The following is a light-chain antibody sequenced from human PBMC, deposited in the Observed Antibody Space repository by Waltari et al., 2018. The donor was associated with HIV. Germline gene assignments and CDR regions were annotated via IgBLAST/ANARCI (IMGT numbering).Light chain of an antibody. CDR3: ATWDDNQCV. J-gene: IGLJ2*01. V-gene: IGLV1-47*02. Sequence: QSVLGQPPSASGTAGQLVTISCSGTSANIGRNYIYWYQQFPGATPKLSMYNNGQRPAGVPDRISASKSGISASLAISGLQPDDEATYYCATWDDNQCVFGGGTKVTGL. CDR2: NNG. CDR1: SANIGRNY.